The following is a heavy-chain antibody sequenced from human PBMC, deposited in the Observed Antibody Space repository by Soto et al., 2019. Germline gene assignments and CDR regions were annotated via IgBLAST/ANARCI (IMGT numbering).Heavy chain of an antibody. Sequence: QVQLVQSGAEVEKPGASVKVSCKASGYTFTGYYMHWVRQAPGQGLEWMGWINPNTGDTYYAQNFQGWATMTSDTSINTAYMELSRLRSDDTAVYYCARGEVSVRNGRYYFDYWGQGTLVTVSS. D-gene: IGHD4-4*01. J-gene: IGHJ4*02. CDR3: ARGEVSVRNGRYYFDY. V-gene: IGHV1-2*04. CDR2: INPNTGDT. CDR1: GYTFTGYY.